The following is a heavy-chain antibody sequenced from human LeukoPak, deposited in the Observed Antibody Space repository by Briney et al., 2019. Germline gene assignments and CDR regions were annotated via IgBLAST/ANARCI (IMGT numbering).Heavy chain of an antibody. J-gene: IGHJ4*02. CDR2: ISGSGGST. CDR3: AKDPPLWFGELLYVFDY. V-gene: IGHV3-23*01. CDR1: GFTFSSYD. D-gene: IGHD3-10*01. Sequence: SGGSLRVSCAASGFTFSSYDMSWVRQAPGKGLEWVSAISGSGGSTYYADSVKGRFTISRDNSKNTLYLQMNSLRAEDTAVYYCAKDPPLWFGELLYVFDYWGQGTLVTVSS.